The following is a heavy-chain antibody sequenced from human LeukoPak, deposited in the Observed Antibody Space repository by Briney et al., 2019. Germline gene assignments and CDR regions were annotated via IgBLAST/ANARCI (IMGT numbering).Heavy chain of an antibody. CDR2: ISGYNGYT. Sequence: GASVKVSCKASGYSFTAFYIHWVRQAPGQGLEWMGWISGYNGYTHYANNHQGRVTMTTDTSTSTAYMELRSLRSDDTAVYYCARDEARYSSGYYPNWFDPWGQGTLVTVSS. D-gene: IGHD3-22*01. J-gene: IGHJ5*02. CDR3: ARDEARYSSGYYPNWFDP. CDR1: GYSFTAFY. V-gene: IGHV1-18*04.